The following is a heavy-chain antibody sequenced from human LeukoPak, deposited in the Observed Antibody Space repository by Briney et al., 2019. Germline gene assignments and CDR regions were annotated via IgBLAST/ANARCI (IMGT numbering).Heavy chain of an antibody. CDR2: INPSGGGT. CDR3: ARDGRRDSSGYAFDI. J-gene: IGHJ3*02. D-gene: IGHD3-22*01. V-gene: IGHV1-46*01. CDR1: GYTFTSYY. Sequence: GASVKVSCKASGYTFTSYYMHWVRQAPGQGLEWMGIINPSGGGTSYAQKFQGRVTMTRDTSTSTVYMELSSLRSEDTAVYYCARDGRRDSSGYAFDIWGQGTMVTVSS.